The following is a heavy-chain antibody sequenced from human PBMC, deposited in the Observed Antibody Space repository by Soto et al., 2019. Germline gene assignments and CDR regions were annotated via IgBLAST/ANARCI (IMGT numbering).Heavy chain of an antibody. V-gene: IGHV3-11*01. Sequence: GGSLRLSCAASGFTFSDYYMSWIRQAPGKGLEWVSYISSSGSTIYYADSVKGRFTISRDNAKNSLYLQMNSLRAEDTAVYYCARVGMGGSYYYYYMDVWGKGTTVTVSS. CDR3: ARVGMGGSYYYYYMDV. CDR1: GFTFSDYY. D-gene: IGHD3-16*01. CDR2: ISSSGSTI. J-gene: IGHJ6*03.